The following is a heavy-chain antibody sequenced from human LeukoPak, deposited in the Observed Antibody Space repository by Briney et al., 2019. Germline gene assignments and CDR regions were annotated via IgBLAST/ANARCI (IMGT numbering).Heavy chain of an antibody. Sequence: PGGSLRLSCAASGFTFSNYAVSWVRQAPGKGLEWVAVISGSGGSTYYADSVKGRFTISRDNSKRTLFLQMNSLRAEDTAIYYCATQASYYYGSGSYYDSWGQGTLVTVSS. CDR3: ATQASYYYGSGSYYDS. J-gene: IGHJ4*02. CDR1: GFTFSNYA. V-gene: IGHV3-23*01. D-gene: IGHD3-10*01. CDR2: ISGSGGST.